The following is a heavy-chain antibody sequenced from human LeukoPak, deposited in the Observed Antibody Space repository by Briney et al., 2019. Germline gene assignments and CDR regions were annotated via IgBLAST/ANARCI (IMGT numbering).Heavy chain of an antibody. J-gene: IGHJ2*01. Sequence: ASVKVSCKASGYIFTNYYIYWLRKAPGQGLECLGWINPNSGDTKSAHKFQGRVTMTGDTSINTTYLQLSSLTFDGTAVYHCARFPLGIWGPYFYLCGRGSLVTVCS. CDR2: INPNSGDT. V-gene: IGHV1-2*02. CDR3: ARFPLGIWGPYFYL. D-gene: IGHD3-16*01. CDR1: GYIFTNYY.